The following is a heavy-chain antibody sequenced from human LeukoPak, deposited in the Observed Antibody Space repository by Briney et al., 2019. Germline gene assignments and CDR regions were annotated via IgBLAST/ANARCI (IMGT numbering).Heavy chain of an antibody. CDR2: ISPSGDCI. CDR3: ARQSVVRTTAAAGAFDI. Sequence: GGSLRLSCAASRFTFSSYAMTWVRQAPGKGLEWVSSISPSGDCIYYADSVKGRFTFSRDNSMNTLYLQMNSLGAEDTAIYYCARQSVVRTTAAAGAFDIWGQGTMVTVSS. J-gene: IGHJ3*02. D-gene: IGHD2-2*01. V-gene: IGHV3-23*01. CDR1: RFTFSSYA.